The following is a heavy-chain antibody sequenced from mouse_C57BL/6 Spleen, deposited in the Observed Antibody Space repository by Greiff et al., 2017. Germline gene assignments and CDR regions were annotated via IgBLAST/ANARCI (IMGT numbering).Heavy chain of an antibody. Sequence: QVQLQQSGAELAKPGASVKLSCKASGYTFTSYWMHWVKQRPGQGLEWIGYINPSSGSTKYNQKFKDKATLTADTASRTAYMQQRSLTYEDSAVYCCARSDYYGSRYVCFDYGNQGTTLTDSS. D-gene: IGHD1-1*01. J-gene: IGHJ2*01. CDR3: ARSDYYGSRYVCFDY. CDR2: INPSSGST. V-gene: IGHV1-7*01. CDR1: GYTFTSYW.